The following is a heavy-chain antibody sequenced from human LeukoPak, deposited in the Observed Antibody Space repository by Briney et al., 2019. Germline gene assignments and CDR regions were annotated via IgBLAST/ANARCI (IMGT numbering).Heavy chain of an antibody. CDR2: INGNGGTT. D-gene: IGHD6-19*01. J-gene: IGHJ4*02. CDR1: GFTFSSYA. CDR3: ANLYSSGWYKGGPTPFDR. V-gene: IGHV3-23*01. Sequence: PGGSLRLSCAASGFTFSSYALSWVRQAPGKGLEWVSTINGNGGTTYYADSVKGRFTISRDNSKYTLFLQMNSLRPEDTAVYYCANLYSSGWYKGGPTPFDRWGQGALVTVSS.